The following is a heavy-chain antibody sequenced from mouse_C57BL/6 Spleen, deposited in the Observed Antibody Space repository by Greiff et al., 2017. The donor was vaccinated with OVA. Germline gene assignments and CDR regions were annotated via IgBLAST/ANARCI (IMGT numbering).Heavy chain of an antibody. V-gene: IGHV1-15*01. Sequence: QVQLQQSGAELVRPGASVTLSCKASGYTFTDYEMHWVKQTPVHGLEWIGAIDPATGGPAYNQKFKGKAILTADKSSSTAYMELRSLTSEDSAVYYCTREDSNYVLTFAYWGQGTLVTVAA. CDR3: TREDSNYVLTFAY. CDR2: IDPATGGP. D-gene: IGHD2-5*01. CDR1: GYTFTDYE. J-gene: IGHJ3*01.